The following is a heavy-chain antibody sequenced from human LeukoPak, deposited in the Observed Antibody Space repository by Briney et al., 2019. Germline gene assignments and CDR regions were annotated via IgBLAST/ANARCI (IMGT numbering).Heavy chain of an antibody. J-gene: IGHJ4*02. D-gene: IGHD2-8*01. V-gene: IGHV1-46*01. Sequence: PVASVKVSCKASGYTFTSYDINWVRQAPGQGLEWMAVLYPGGDRAIYAQRFQGTLTLTRDTSTNTVYMEVSSLASEDTAIYYCASEVPRTSRFDHWGQGTLVTVSS. CDR1: GYTFTSYD. CDR3: ASEVPRTSRFDH. CDR2: LYPGGDRA.